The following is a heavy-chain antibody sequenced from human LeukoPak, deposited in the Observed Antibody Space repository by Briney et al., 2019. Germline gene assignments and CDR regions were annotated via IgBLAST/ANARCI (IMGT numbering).Heavy chain of an antibody. CDR3: ARERYFDRRAPFDY. CDR1: GFTFSTYW. Sequence: GGSLRLSCAASGFTFSTYWMHWVRQAPGKGLVWVSRINRDGSSTSYADSVKGRFTISRDNAKNTLYLQMNSLRAEDTAVYYCARERYFDRRAPFDYWGQGTLVTVSS. V-gene: IGHV3-74*01. J-gene: IGHJ4*02. D-gene: IGHD3-9*01. CDR2: INRDGSST.